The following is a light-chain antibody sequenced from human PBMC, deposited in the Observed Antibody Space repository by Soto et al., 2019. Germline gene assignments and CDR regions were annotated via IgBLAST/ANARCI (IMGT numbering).Light chain of an antibody. J-gene: IGKJ1*01. CDR2: KAS. CDR1: QGISRW. CDR3: QQYDSYSRT. V-gene: IGKV1-5*03. Sequence: IQLTQSPSTLSASVGDRVSITCRASQGISRWLAWYQHKPGKAPNLLIYKASVLESGVPSRFSGSGSGTEFPLTITRLQPDDFATYYCQQYDSYSRTFGQGTKVEI.